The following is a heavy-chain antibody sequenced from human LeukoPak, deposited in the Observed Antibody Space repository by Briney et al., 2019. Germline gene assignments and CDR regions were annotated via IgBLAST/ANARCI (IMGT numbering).Heavy chain of an antibody. J-gene: IGHJ6*03. CDR2: INPNSGGT. CDR1: GYTFTGYY. CDR3: ARDSSSWNYYYYYYMDV. D-gene: IGHD6-13*01. Sequence: ASVTVSFTASGYTFTGYYMHWVRQAPGQGLEWMGWINPNSGGTNYAQKFQGRVTMTRDTSISTAYMELSRLRSDDTAVYYCARDSSSWNYYYYYYMDVWGKGTTVTVSS. V-gene: IGHV1-2*02.